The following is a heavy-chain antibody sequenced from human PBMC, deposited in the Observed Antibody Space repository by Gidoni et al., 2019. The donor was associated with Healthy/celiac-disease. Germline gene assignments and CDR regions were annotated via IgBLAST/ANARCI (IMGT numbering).Heavy chain of an antibody. V-gene: IGHV3-21*01. Sequence: EVQLVESGGGLVKPGGSLRLSCAASGFTFSSYSMNWVRQAPGKGLEWVSSISSSSSYIDYADSVKGRFTISRDNAKNSLYLQMNSLRAEDTAVYYCASCSYYDFWSRQDYYYMDVWGKGTTVTVSS. CDR1: GFTFSSYS. D-gene: IGHD3-3*01. CDR2: ISSSSSYI. CDR3: ASCSYYDFWSRQDYYYMDV. J-gene: IGHJ6*03.